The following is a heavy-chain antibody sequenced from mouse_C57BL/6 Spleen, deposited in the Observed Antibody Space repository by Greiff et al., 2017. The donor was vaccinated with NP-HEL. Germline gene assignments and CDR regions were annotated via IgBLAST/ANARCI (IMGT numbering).Heavy chain of an antibody. Sequence: EVQLQQSGPELVKPGASVKISCKASGYTFTDYYMNWVKQSHGKSLEWIGDINPNNGGTSYNQKFKGKATLTVDKSSSTAYMELRSLTSEDSAVYYCARSLYYYGSSVYAMDYWGQGTSVTVSS. CDR1: GYTFTDYY. V-gene: IGHV1-26*01. J-gene: IGHJ4*01. CDR2: INPNNGGT. D-gene: IGHD1-1*01. CDR3: ARSLYYYGSSVYAMDY.